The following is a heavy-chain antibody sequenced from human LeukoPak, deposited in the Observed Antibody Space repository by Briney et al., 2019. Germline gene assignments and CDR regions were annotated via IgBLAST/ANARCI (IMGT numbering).Heavy chain of an antibody. CDR2: IYYSGST. V-gene: IGHV4-59*11. CDR3: ARVQRPLDGADY. J-gene: IGHJ4*02. CDR1: GGSISSHY. Sequence: SETLSLTCTVSGGSISSHYWSWIRQPPGKGLEWIGYIYYSGSTYYNPSLRSRVTISVDTSKNLFSLKLSTVTAADTAVYYCARVQRPLDGADYWGQGTLVTVSS. D-gene: IGHD1-1*01.